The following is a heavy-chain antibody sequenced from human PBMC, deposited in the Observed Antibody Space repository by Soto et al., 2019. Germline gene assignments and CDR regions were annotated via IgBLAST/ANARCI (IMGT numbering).Heavy chain of an antibody. J-gene: IGHJ4*02. CDR2: IWYDGSNK. Sequence: QVQLVESGGGVVQPGRSLRLSCAASGFSLSNNGMHWVRQAPGKGLEWVAVIWYDGSNKYYADSVKGRFTISRDNSKNTLYLQMNSLRAEDTAVYYCARSAYYDSSGYWYWGQGTLVTVSS. V-gene: IGHV3-33*08. CDR3: ARSAYYDSSGYWY. CDR1: GFSLSNNG. D-gene: IGHD3-22*01.